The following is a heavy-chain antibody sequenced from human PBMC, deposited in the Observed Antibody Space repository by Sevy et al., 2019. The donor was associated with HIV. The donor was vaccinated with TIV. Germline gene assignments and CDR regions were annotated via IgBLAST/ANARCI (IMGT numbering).Heavy chain of an antibody. V-gene: IGHV3-23*01. D-gene: IGHD2-15*01. Sequence: GGSLGLSCAASGFTFRSYVMSWVRQAPGKGLEWVSGISGSGGSTYYADSVKGRFTISRDNSKNTLYLQMNSLRAEDTAVYYCAKAKTVAAGFDYWGQGTLVTVSS. CDR3: AKAKTVAAGFDY. CDR2: ISGSGGST. J-gene: IGHJ4*02. CDR1: GFTFRSYV.